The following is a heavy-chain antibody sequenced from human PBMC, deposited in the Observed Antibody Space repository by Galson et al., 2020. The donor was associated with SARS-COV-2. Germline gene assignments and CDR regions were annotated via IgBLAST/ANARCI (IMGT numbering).Heavy chain of an antibody. D-gene: IGHD3-9*01. CDR2: IYCNDDK. V-gene: IGHV2-5*01. Sequence: SGPTLVKPTQTLTLTCTFSGFSLSTSGVGVGWIRQPPGKALEWLALIYCNDDKRYSPSLNSRLTITKDTAKNQVVLTMTNMEPVDTATYYCAHSRLTDYYTTDWFDPWGQGTLVTVSS. CDR1: GFSLSTSGVG. J-gene: IGHJ5*02. CDR3: AHSRLTDYYTTDWFDP.